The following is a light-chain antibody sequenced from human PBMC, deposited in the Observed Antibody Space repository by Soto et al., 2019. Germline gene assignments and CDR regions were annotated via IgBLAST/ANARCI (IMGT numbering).Light chain of an antibody. CDR3: QQYNTWSSIT. CDR2: GTS. Sequence: EIMMTQSPATLSVSPGERVTLSCRASQSISSNLAWYQQKPGQAPSLLMYGTSTRATGIPARFSGSGSGTEFTLTISSLQSEDFAVYYCQQYNTWSSITFGQGTRLEIK. V-gene: IGKV3-15*01. CDR1: QSISSN. J-gene: IGKJ5*01.